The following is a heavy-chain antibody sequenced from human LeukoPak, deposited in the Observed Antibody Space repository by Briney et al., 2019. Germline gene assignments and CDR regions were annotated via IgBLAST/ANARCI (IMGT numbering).Heavy chain of an antibody. J-gene: IGHJ4*02. V-gene: IGHV3-64*01. CDR1: GFTFSSYA. D-gene: IGHD6-13*01. CDR2: ISSNGGST. Sequence: GGSLRLSCAASGFTFSSYAMHWVRQAPGKGLEYVSAISSNGGSTYYANSVKGRFTISRDDSKNTLYLQMGSLRAEDMAVYYCAREGYSSSWYYFDYWGQGTLVTVSS. CDR3: AREGYSSSWYYFDY.